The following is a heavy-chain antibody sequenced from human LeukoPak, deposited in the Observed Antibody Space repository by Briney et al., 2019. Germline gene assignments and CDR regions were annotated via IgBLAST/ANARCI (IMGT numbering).Heavy chain of an antibody. Sequence: SVKVSCKASGGTFSSYAISWVRQAPGQGLEWMGGIIPIFGTANYAQKFQGRVTITADESTSTAYMELSSLRSEDTAVYYCVRGVGLGHQLLYYYYYYMDVWGKGTTVTVSS. CDR1: GGTFSSYA. D-gene: IGHD2-2*01. J-gene: IGHJ6*03. CDR2: IIPIFGTA. V-gene: IGHV1-69*13. CDR3: VRGVGLGHQLLYYYYYYMDV.